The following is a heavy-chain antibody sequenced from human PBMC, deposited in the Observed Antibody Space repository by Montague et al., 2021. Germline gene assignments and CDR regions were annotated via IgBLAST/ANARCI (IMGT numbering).Heavy chain of an antibody. CDR3: ARYLTGGYDE. D-gene: IGHD5-12*01. J-gene: IGHJ4*02. V-gene: IGHV4-34*01. CDR1: GGSLDGFY. Sequence: SETLSLTCAVYGGSLDGFYWTWIRQPPGKGLEWIGETNHRGISSYNPALKGRVTLSAETSKNQFSLRVTSDTAADTAVYFCARYLTGGYDEWGRGTLVTVSS. CDR2: TNHRGIS.